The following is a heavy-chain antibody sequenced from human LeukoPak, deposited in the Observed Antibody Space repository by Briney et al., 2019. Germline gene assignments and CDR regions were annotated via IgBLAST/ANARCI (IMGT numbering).Heavy chain of an antibody. J-gene: IGHJ4*02. V-gene: IGHV4-59*01. Sequence: SETLSLTCTVSGGSISSYYWSWIRQPPGKGLEWIGYMSYSGSTNYNPSLKSRVTMSINTSKNQFSLRLSSATAADTAVYYCARGSDFGDYWGQGTLVTVSS. D-gene: IGHD4-17*01. CDR1: GGSISSYY. CDR2: MSYSGST. CDR3: ARGSDFGDY.